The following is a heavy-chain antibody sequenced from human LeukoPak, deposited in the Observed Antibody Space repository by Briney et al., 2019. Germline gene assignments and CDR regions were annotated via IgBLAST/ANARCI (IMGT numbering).Heavy chain of an antibody. J-gene: IGHJ4*02. V-gene: IGHV1-18*01. CDR2: ISAYNGNT. CDR3: ARVSSMIVVNPIDY. Sequence: GAAVKVSCKASGYTFTSYGISRVRQAPGQGLEWMGWISAYNGNTNYAQKLQGRVTMTTDTSTSTAYMELRSLRSDDTAVYYCARVSSMIVVNPIDYWGQGTLVTVSS. CDR1: GYTFTSYG. D-gene: IGHD3-22*01.